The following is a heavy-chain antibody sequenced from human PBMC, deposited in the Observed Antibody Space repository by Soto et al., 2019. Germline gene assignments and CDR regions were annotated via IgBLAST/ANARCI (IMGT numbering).Heavy chain of an antibody. J-gene: IGHJ4*02. Sequence: SETLSLTCAVYGGSFSGYYWSWIRQPPGKGLEWIGEINHSGSTNYNPSLKSRVTISVDTSKNQFSLKLSSVTAADTAVYYCARERQLGDGWVYFDYWGQGTLVTVSS. D-gene: IGHD6-6*01. V-gene: IGHV4-34*01. CDR1: GGSFSGYY. CDR3: ARERQLGDGWVYFDY. CDR2: INHSGST.